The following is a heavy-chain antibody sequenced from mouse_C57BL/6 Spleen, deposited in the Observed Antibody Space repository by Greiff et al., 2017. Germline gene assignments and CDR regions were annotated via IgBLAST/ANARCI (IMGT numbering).Heavy chain of an antibody. J-gene: IGHJ2*01. CDR2: IHPNSGST. CDR3: ARYNYYGSSYFDY. Sequence: QVQLQQPGAELVKPGASVKLSCKASGYTFTSYWMHWVKQRPGQGLEWIGMIHPNSGSTNYNEKFKSKATLTVDKSSSTAYMQLSSLTSEDSAVYYCARYNYYGSSYFDYWGQGTTLTVSS. V-gene: IGHV1-64*01. D-gene: IGHD1-1*01. CDR1: GYTFTSYW.